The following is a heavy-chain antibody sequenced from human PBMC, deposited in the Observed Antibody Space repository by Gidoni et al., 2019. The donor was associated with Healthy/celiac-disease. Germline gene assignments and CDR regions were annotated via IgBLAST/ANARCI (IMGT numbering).Heavy chain of an antibody. CDR2: IYYSGST. Sequence: QLQLQESGPGLVKPSETLSLTCTVSGGSISSSSYYWGWIRQPPGKGLEWIGSIYYSGSTYYNPSLKRRVTISVDTSKNQFSLKLSSVTAADTAVYYCARQMGYCSGGSCYYYGMDVWGQGTTVTVSS. D-gene: IGHD2-15*01. CDR1: GGSISSSSYY. V-gene: IGHV4-39*07. J-gene: IGHJ6*02. CDR3: ARQMGYCSGGSCYYYGMDV.